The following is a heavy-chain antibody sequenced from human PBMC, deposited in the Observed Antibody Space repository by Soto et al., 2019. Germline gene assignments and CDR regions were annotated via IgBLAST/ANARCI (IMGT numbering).Heavy chain of an antibody. CDR2: IYYTGST. J-gene: IGHJ1*01. D-gene: IGHD3-22*01. CDR1: GASISSSGYY. Sequence: SETLSLTCTVSGASISSSGYYWGWIRQPPGKGLEWIGSIYYTGSTHDNPSLRSRVTISLDTSKNQFSLNLSSVTAADTAVYYCAKYNYDSSGYGYCRHWGQGTLVTVS. CDR3: AKYNYDSSGYGYCRH. V-gene: IGHV4-39*01.